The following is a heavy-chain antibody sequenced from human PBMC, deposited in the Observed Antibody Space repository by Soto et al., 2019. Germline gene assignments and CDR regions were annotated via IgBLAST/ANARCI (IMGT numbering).Heavy chain of an antibody. Sequence: SVKVSCKASVFTFPSSAVQWVRQARGQRLEWIGWIVVGSGNTNSAQKFQERVTSTRDMSTSTVYMELSSLKSEDTAVYYCAADDMTTFIWGQGTLVTSPQ. V-gene: IGHV1-58*01. CDR1: VFTFPSSA. D-gene: IGHD1-1*01. CDR2: IVVGSGNT. J-gene: IGHJ4*02. CDR3: AADDMTTFI.